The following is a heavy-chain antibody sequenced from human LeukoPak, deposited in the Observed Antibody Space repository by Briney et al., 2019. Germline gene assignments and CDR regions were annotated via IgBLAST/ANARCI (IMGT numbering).Heavy chain of an antibody. CDR3: ARGMGYYDSSGSFDY. CDR2: ISSSSSYI. D-gene: IGHD3-22*01. CDR1: GFTFSSYS. V-gene: IGHV3-21*01. J-gene: IGHJ4*02. Sequence: GGSLRLSCAASGFTFSSYSMNWVRQAPGKGLEWVSSISSSSSYIYYADSVKGRFTISRDNAKNSLYLQMNSLRAEDTAVYYCARGMGYYDSSGSFDYWGQGTLVTVSS.